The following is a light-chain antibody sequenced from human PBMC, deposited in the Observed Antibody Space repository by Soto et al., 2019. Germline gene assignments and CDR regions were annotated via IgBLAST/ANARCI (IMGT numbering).Light chain of an antibody. V-gene: IGKV3-15*01. Sequence: DIVMTQSPATLSVSPGERAPLSCRARQSVSSNLAWYQQKPGQAPRLLIYGTSTRATGIPARFSGSGSGTEFTLTISSLQSEDFAVYSCQQYNNWPLTVGGGTKVEIK. CDR2: GTS. CDR3: QQYNNWPLT. J-gene: IGKJ4*01. CDR1: QSVSSN.